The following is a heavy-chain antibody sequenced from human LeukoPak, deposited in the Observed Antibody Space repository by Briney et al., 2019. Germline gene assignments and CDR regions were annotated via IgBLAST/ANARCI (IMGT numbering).Heavy chain of an antibody. J-gene: IGHJ4*02. D-gene: IGHD5-18*01. CDR1: GYTFTSYD. CDR2: MNPNSGNT. V-gene: IGHV1-8*01. Sequence: ASVKVSCKASGYTFTSYDINWVRQATGQGLEWMGWMNPNSGNTGYAQKFQGRVTMTRNTSISTAYMELSSLRSEDTAVYYCARGGGYSYGYELPCDYWGQGTLVTVSS. CDR3: ARGGGYSYGYELPCDY.